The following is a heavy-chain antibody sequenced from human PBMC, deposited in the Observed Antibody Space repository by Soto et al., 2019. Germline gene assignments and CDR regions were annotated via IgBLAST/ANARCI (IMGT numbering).Heavy chain of an antibody. CDR1: GFTFSSYA. CDR2: ISGSGGST. Sequence: PGGSLRLSCAASGFTFSSYAMSWVRQAPGKGLEWVSAISGSGGSTYYADSVKGRFTISRDNSKNTLYLQMNSLRAEDTAVYYCAKDGLVQLERRPNYYYYYGMDVWGQGTTVTVSS. CDR3: AKDGLVQLERRPNYYYYYGMDV. J-gene: IGHJ6*02. V-gene: IGHV3-23*01. D-gene: IGHD1-1*01.